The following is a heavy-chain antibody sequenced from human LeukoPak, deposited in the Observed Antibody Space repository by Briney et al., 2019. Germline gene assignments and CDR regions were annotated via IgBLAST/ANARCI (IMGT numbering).Heavy chain of an antibody. CDR3: ARGLVTMIVVDYGMDA. CDR2: IYYSGST. V-gene: IGHV4-39*07. J-gene: IGHJ6*02. D-gene: IGHD3-22*01. CDR1: GGSISSSNVYY. Sequence: PSETLSLTCSVAGGSISSSNVYYWGWIRQPPGKGLEWIGNIYYSGSTYYNPSLKSRVTISVDTSKNQFSLKLSSVTAADTAVYYCARGLVTMIVVDYGMDAWGQGTTVTVSS.